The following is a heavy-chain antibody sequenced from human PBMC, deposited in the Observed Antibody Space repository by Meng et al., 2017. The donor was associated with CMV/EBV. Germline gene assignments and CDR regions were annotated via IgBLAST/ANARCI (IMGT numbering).Heavy chain of an antibody. CDR2: IYSSGGT. CDR3: ARTDCSSTSCYLNY. CDR1: GGSIRSSY. Sequence: CTVSGGSIRSSYWSWIRQPAGKGLEWIGRIYSSGGTNYKSSLKSRVTMSVDTSRNQFSLKLSSVTAADTAVYYCARTDCSSTSCYLNYWGQGTLVTVSS. V-gene: IGHV4-4*07. J-gene: IGHJ4*02. D-gene: IGHD2-2*01.